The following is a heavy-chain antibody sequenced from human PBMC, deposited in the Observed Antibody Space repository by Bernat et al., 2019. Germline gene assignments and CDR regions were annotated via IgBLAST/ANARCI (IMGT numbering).Heavy chain of an antibody. J-gene: IGHJ4*02. Sequence: EVQLLESGGGLVQPGGSLRLSCAASGFTFSSYAMCWVRQAPGKGLEWVSAISGSGGSNDYADSVYGRVTISRDNSKNTLYLQMNSVRAEDTAVYYCAGYRCGELLGRGYWGQGTLVTVSS. D-gene: IGHD3-10*01. CDR2: ISGSGGSN. CDR1: GFTFSSYA. V-gene: IGHV3-23*01. CDR3: AGYRCGELLGRGY.